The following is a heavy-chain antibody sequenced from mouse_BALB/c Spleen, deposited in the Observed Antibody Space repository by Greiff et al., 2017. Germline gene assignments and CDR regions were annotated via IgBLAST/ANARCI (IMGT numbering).Heavy chain of an antibody. CDR1: GFTFSSYA. CDR3: ARDSTGAY. Sequence: EVQVVESGGGLVKPGGSLKLSCAASGFTFSSYAMSWVRQSPEKRLEWVAEISSGGSYTYYPDTVTGRFTISRDNAKNTLYLEMSSLRSEDTAMYYCARDSTGAYWGQGTLVTVSA. J-gene: IGHJ3*01. V-gene: IGHV5-9-4*01. CDR2: ISSGGSYT.